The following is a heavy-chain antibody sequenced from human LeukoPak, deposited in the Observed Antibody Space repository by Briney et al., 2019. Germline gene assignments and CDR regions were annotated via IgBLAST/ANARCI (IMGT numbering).Heavy chain of an antibody. V-gene: IGHV4-34*01. J-gene: IGHJ4*02. CDR1: GGSFSGYY. Sequence: PSETLSLTCAVYGGSFSGYYWSWIRQPPGKGLEWIGEINHSGSTSYNPSLKSRVTISVDTSKNQFSLKLSSVTAADTAVYYCARGRSIFGVVDRNLDYWGQGTLVTVSS. CDR2: INHSGST. CDR3: ARGRSIFGVVDRNLDY. D-gene: IGHD3-3*01.